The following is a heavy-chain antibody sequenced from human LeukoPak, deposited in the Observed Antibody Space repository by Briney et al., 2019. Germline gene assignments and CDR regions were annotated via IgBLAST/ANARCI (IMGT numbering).Heavy chain of an antibody. CDR2: IIPPFGTA. V-gene: IGHV1-69*05. J-gene: IGHJ6*03. D-gene: IGHD5-24*01. CDR3: GRGFDGYYHYYMDV. Sequence: SVKVSCKASGGTFTNFVISWVRQAPGQGLEWMGGIIPPFGTANYAQKFQGRVTITTDESTSTAYMELSSLRSEDTAVYYCGRGFDGYYHYYMDVWGKGTTVTVSS. CDR1: GGTFTNFV.